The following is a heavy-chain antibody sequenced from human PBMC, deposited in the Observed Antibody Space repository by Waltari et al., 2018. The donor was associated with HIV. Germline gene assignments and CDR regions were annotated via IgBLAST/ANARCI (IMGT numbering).Heavy chain of an antibody. CDR2: VYSSGST. CDR1: GDSISSYY. D-gene: IGHD1-1*01. Sequence: QVHLQESGPGLVKPSETLSLTCTVSGDSISSYYWNWIRQSPGKGLEWIGYVYSSGSTNYNPSLQSRVSISMDTSKNQFSLKLYSLTAADTAVYFCVRETYGTGFDPWGQGTLVTVSS. V-gene: IGHV4-59*01. J-gene: IGHJ5*02. CDR3: VRETYGTGFDP.